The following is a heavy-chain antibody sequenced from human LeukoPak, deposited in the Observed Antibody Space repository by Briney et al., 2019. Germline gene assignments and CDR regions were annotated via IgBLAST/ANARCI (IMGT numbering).Heavy chain of an antibody. CDR2: INHSGST. CDR3: ARGNYDFWSGFVHWFDP. J-gene: IGHJ5*02. Sequence: SETLSLTCAVYGGSFSGYYWSWIRQPPGKGLEWIGEINHSGSTNYNPSLKSRVTISVDTSKNQFSLKLSSVTAADTAVNYCARGNYDFWSGFVHWFDPWGQGTLVTVSS. V-gene: IGHV4-34*01. CDR1: GGSFSGYY. D-gene: IGHD3-3*01.